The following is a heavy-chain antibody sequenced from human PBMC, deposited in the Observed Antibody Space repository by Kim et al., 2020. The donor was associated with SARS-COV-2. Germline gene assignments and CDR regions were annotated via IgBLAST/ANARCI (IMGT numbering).Heavy chain of an antibody. CDR3: ARDAHGGGSCLDY. CDR1: GFTFSSYA. V-gene: IGHV3-30*04. CDR2: ISYDGSNK. Sequence: GGSLRLSCAASGFTFSSYAMHWVRQAPGKGLEWVAVISYDGSNKYYADSVKGRFTISRDNSKNTLYLQMNTLRVEDTAVYYCARDAHGGGSCLDYWAQGT. D-gene: IGHD2-15*01. J-gene: IGHJ4*02.